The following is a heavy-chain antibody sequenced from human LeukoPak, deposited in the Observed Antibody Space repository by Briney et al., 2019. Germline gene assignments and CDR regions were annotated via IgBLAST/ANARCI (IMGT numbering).Heavy chain of an antibody. CDR1: GFTFDDYA. CDR3: AREPPFAMTTEDAFDI. CDR2: ISWNSGSI. D-gene: IGHD4-11*01. V-gene: IGHV3-9*01. Sequence: PGRSLRLSCAASGFTFDDYAMHWVRQAPGKGLEWVSGISWNSGSIGYADSVKGRFTISRDNAKNSLYLQMNSLRAEDTALYYCAREPPFAMTTEDAFDIWGQGTMVTVSS. J-gene: IGHJ3*02.